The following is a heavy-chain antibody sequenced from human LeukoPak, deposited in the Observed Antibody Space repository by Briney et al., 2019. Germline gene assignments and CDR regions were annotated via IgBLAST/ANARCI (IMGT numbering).Heavy chain of an antibody. D-gene: IGHD3-10*01. CDR3: VRDGGSGTPFDY. Sequence: GGSLRLSCAASGFSFSGFWIHWVRQDPGKGLLWVSRITADGTNAKYADSVRGRFTISRDNAKNTVYLQMNSLRAEDTALYYCVRDGGSGTPFDYWGQGTLVTVSS. J-gene: IGHJ4*02. V-gene: IGHV3-74*01. CDR1: GFSFSGFW. CDR2: ITADGTNA.